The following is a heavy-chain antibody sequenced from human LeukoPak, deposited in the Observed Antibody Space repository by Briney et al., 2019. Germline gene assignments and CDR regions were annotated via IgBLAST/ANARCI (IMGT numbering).Heavy chain of an antibody. CDR3: ARDLHCSGGSCYSGLHY. J-gene: IGHJ4*02. CDR2: ISYDGSYK. Sequence: GGSLRLSCAASGFTFSNFAMHWVRQAPGKGLEWVSVISYDGSYKYYADSVKGRFTISRDSSKNTLYLQMNSLRPEDTAVYYCARDLHCSGGSCYSGLHYWGQGTLVTVSS. D-gene: IGHD2-15*01. V-gene: IGHV3-30*04. CDR1: GFTFSNFA.